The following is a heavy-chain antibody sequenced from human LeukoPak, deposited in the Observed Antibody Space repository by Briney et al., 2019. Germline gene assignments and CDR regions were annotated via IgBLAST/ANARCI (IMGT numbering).Heavy chain of an antibody. V-gene: IGHV3-11*01. CDR2: ISSSGSTI. Sequence: GGSLRLSCAASGLTFSDYYMSWIRQAPGKGLEWVSYISSSGSTIYYADSVKGRFTISRDNAKNSLYLQMNSLRAEDTAVYYCVGGRDSSGHADYWGQGTLVTVSS. CDR1: GLTFSDYY. J-gene: IGHJ4*02. D-gene: IGHD3-22*01. CDR3: VGGRDSSGHADY.